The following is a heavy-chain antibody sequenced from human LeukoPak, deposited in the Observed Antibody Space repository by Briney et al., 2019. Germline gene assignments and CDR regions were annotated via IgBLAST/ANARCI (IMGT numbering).Heavy chain of an antibody. CDR3: ASSRGYYYYYYYMDV. Sequence: SETLSLTCTVSGGSISSYYWSWIRQPPGKGLEWIGSIYYSGSTYYNPSLKSRVTISVDTSKNQFSLKLSSVTAADTAVYYCASSRGYYYYYYYMDVWGKGTTVTISS. J-gene: IGHJ6*03. V-gene: IGHV4-59*05. CDR1: GGSISSYY. D-gene: IGHD6-6*01. CDR2: IYYSGST.